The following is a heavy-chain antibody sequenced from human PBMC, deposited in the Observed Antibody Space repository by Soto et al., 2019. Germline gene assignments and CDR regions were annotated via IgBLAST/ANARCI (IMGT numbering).Heavy chain of an antibody. CDR1: GYTFTSYA. D-gene: IGHD4-17*01. CDR2: INAGNGNT. V-gene: IGHV1-3*01. CDR3: ARVGYGDYEY. Sequence: QVQLVQSGAEVKKPGASVKVSCKASGYTFTSYAMHWLRQAPGQRLEWMGWINAGNGNTKYSQKFRVRDTITRDISASTAYMELSSLRSEDTAVYYCARVGYGDYEYWGQGTLVTVSS. J-gene: IGHJ4*02.